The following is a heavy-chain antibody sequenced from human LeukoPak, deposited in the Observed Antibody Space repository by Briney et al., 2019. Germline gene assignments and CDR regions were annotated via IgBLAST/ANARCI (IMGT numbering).Heavy chain of an antibody. V-gene: IGHV4-39*01. CDR1: GGSISSDSHY. CDR3: TRGSYDVLTGYSTLGEY. J-gene: IGHJ4*01. D-gene: IGHD3-9*01. CDR2: IHYRGNT. Sequence: SECLSLTCTVSGGSISSDSHYWGWIRQTPGKGLEWIGNIHYRGNTYNNPSLKSRVTLSVDTSKSQFSLKLSSVTAADTALYYCTRGSYDVLTGYSTLGEYWGQGTLVTVSS.